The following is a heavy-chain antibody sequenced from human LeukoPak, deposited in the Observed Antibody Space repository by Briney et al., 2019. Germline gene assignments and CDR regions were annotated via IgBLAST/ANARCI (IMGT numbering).Heavy chain of an antibody. J-gene: IGHJ5*02. CDR3: ARVTTMRRNYNWFDP. Sequence: SETLSITCAVYGGSFSGYYWSWIRQPPGNELEWIGSIYYSGSTYYNPSLKSRVTISVDTSKNQFSLKLSSVTAADTAVYYCARVTTMRRNYNWFDPWGQGTLVTVSS. CDR2: IYYSGST. CDR1: GGSFSGYY. D-gene: IGHD2/OR15-2a*01. V-gene: IGHV4-34*01.